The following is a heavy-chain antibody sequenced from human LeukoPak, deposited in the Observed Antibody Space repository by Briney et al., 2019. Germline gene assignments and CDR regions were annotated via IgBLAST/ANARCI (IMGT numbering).Heavy chain of an antibody. V-gene: IGHV4-34*01. CDR2: INHSGST. CDR1: GGSFSGYY. Sequence: SETLSLTCAVYGGSFSGYYWSWIRQPPGKGLEWIGEINHSGSTNYNPSLKSRVTISVDTSKNQVSLKVTSVTAADTAVYYCARHPFSSPFDYWGQGTLVAVSS. CDR3: ARHPFSSPFDY. J-gene: IGHJ4*02.